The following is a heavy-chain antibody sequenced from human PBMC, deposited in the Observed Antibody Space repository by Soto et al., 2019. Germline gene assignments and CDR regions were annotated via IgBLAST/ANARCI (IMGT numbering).Heavy chain of an antibody. CDR2: IIPILGIA. CDR1: GGTFSSYT. V-gene: IGHV1-69*08. CDR3: ARDHSEYVDTAMEIDY. J-gene: IGHJ4*02. Sequence: QVQLVQSGAEVKKPGSSVKVSCKASGGTFSSYTISWVRQAPGQGLEWMGRIIPILGIANYAQKFLGRVTITADKSTSTAYMELSSLRSEDTAVYYCARDHSEYVDTAMEIDYWGQGTLVTVSS. D-gene: IGHD5-18*01.